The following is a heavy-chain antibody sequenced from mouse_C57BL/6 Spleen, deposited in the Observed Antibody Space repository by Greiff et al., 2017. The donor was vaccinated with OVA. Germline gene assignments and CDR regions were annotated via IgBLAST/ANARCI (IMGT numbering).Heavy chain of an antibody. Sequence: VQLQQSGAELVRPGASVTLSCKASGYTFTDYEMHWVKQTPVHGLEWIGAIDPETGGTAYNQKFKGKAILTADKSSSTAYMELRSLTSEDSAVYYCTYYYGPQGFAYWGQGTLVTVSA. D-gene: IGHD1-1*01. J-gene: IGHJ3*01. V-gene: IGHV1-15*01. CDR1: GYTFTDYE. CDR3: TYYYGPQGFAY. CDR2: IDPETGGT.